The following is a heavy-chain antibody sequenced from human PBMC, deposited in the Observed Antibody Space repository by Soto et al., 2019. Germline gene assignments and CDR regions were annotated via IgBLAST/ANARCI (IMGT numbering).Heavy chain of an antibody. V-gene: IGHV4-39*01. J-gene: IGHJ6*02. CDR2: IYYSGST. CDR3: ACIFSGGYVSGFYYYGMDV. CDR1: GGSISSSSYY. D-gene: IGHD3-3*02. Sequence: QLQLQESGPGLVKPSETLSLTCTVSGGSISSSSYYWGWIRQPPGKGLEWIGSIYYSGSTYYNPYHKSLVAISVDTSKTQFALKLSSVTAADTAVYYCACIFSGGYVSGFYYYGMDVWGQGTTVTVSS.